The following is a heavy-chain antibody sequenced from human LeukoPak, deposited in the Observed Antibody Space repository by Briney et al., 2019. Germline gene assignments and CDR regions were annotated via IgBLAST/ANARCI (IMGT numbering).Heavy chain of an antibody. CDR3: ARAAYGDYRFDY. Sequence: PGGSLRPSCAASGFTFSSYDMHWFPQATGKGLEWVSAIGTAGDTYYPGSVKGRFTISRENAKNSLYLQMNSLRAGDTAVYYCARAAYGDYRFDYWDQGTLVTVSS. D-gene: IGHD4-17*01. V-gene: IGHV3-13*01. CDR1: GFTFSSYD. CDR2: IGTAGDT. J-gene: IGHJ4*02.